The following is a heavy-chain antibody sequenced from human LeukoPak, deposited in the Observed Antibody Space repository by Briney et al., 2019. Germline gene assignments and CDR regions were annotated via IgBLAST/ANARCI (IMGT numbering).Heavy chain of an antibody. J-gene: IGHJ4*02. D-gene: IGHD3-10*01. CDR2: INPSGGST. Sequence: ASVKVSCKASGYTFTSYYMHWVRQAPGQGLEWMGIINPSGGSTSYAQKFQGRISVTRDTSTGTVYMALNSLRSEDTAVYYCTRGIIWFGESYYFDYWGQGTLVTVSS. CDR3: TRGIIWFGESYYFDY. CDR1: GYTFTSYY. V-gene: IGHV1-46*01.